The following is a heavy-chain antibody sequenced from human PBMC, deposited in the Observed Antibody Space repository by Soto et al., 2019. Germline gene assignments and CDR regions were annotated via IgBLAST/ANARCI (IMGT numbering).Heavy chain of an antibody. CDR2: IYYSGST. J-gene: IGHJ6*02. Sequence: SETLSLTCTVSGGSISSGGYYWSWIRQHPGKGLEWIGYIYYSGSTYYNPSLKSRVTISVDTSKNQFSLKLSSVTAADTAVYYCARVGAAAGTYYYYGMDVWGQGTTVTVSS. CDR1: GGSISSGGYY. D-gene: IGHD6-13*01. CDR3: ARVGAAAGTYYYYGMDV. V-gene: IGHV4-31*02.